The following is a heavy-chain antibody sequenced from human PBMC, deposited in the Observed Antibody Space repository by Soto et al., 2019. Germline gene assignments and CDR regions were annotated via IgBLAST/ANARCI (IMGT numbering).Heavy chain of an antibody. V-gene: IGHV4-59*01. CDR1: GGSISSYY. Sequence: QVQLQESGPGLVKPSETLSLTCTVSGGSISSYYWSWIRQPPGKGLEWIGYIYYSGSTNYHPSLKSRVTISVDTSKTQFSLKLSSVTAADTAVYYCARTSNYYYDSSGYYFDYWGQGTLVTVSS. D-gene: IGHD3-22*01. CDR2: IYYSGST. J-gene: IGHJ4*02. CDR3: ARTSNYYYDSSGYYFDY.